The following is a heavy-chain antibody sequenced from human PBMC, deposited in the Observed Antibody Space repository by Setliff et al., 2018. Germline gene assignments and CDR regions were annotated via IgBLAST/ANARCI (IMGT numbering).Heavy chain of an antibody. J-gene: IGHJ6*02. CDR1: GVSISSYY. V-gene: IGHV4-59*01. Sequence: SETLSLTCNVSGVSISSYYWSWIRQPPGKGLECIGYIQKSGSANYNPSLMSRVTISVDTSRNQFSPKLRSVTAADTAVYYCAKLSWDGLRYYGLDVWGQGATVTVSS. CDR2: IQKSGSA. D-gene: IGHD3-10*01. CDR3: AKLSWDGLRYYGLDV.